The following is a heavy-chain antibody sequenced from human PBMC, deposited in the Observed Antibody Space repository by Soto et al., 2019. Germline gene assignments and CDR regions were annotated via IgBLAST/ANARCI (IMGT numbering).Heavy chain of an antibody. CDR3: ARDRGYGGNSGNFGMDV. V-gene: IGHV1-46*03. Sequence: QVQLVQSGAEVKRPGASVKVSCKSSGYTFTSYYIHWVRQAPGQGLEWMGIVNPSGGGTSYAQKFQGRVTMTRDTSTSTVYMELSRLRSEDTAMYYCARDRGYGGNSGNFGMDVWGQGTTVTVFS. D-gene: IGHD4-17*01. CDR1: GYTFTSYY. CDR2: VNPSGGGT. J-gene: IGHJ6*02.